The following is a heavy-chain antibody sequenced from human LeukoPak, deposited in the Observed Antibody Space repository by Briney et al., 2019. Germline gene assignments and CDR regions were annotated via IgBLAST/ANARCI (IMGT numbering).Heavy chain of an antibody. V-gene: IGHV4-30-2*01. CDR2: IYRSGST. Sequence: SQTLSLTCAVSGGSINSGSYGWSWIRQPPGKGLEWIGYIYRSGSTLYNPSLKSRVSITIDKSKNQFSLKLNSVTAADTAVYYCARGVAVFDYWGQGTLVTVSS. CDR1: GGSINSGSYG. J-gene: IGHJ4*02. CDR3: ARGVAVFDY.